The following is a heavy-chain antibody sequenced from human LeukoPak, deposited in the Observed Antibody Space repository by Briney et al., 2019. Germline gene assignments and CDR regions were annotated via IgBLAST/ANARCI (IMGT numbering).Heavy chain of an antibody. D-gene: IGHD3-16*01. Sequence: GGSLRLSCAASGFTFSTYAMTWVRQAPGKGLEWVSAISGSATSTYYADSVKGRFIITRDNSKNTLYLQVNSLRAEDTAVYYCAKENKGAYWGQGTLVTVSS. V-gene: IGHV3-23*01. CDR2: ISGSATST. J-gene: IGHJ4*02. CDR3: AKENKGAY. CDR1: GFTFSTYA.